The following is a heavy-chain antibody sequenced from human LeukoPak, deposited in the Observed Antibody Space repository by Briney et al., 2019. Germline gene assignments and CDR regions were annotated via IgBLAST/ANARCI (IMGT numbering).Heavy chain of an antibody. CDR3: ARSVGYCSSTSCYTFYY. J-gene: IGHJ4*02. Sequence: ASVKVSCKASGYTFTGYYMHWVRQAPGQGLEWMGWINPNSGGTNYAQKFQGRVTMTRDTSISTAYMELSRLRSDDTAVYYCARSVGYCSSTSCYTFYYWGQGTLVTVSS. CDR2: INPNSGGT. V-gene: IGHV1-2*02. D-gene: IGHD2-2*02. CDR1: GYTFTGYY.